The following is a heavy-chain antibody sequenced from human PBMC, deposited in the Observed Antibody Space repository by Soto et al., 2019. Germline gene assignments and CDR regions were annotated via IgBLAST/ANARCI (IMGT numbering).Heavy chain of an antibody. CDR1: GGTFSSYA. D-gene: IGHD2-15*01. V-gene: IGHV1-69*13. J-gene: IGHJ4*02. CDR2: IIPIFGTA. Sequence: ASVKVSCKASGGTFSSYAITWVRQAPGQGLEWMGGIIPIFGTANYAQKFQGRVTITADESTSTAYMELSSLRSEDTAVYYCARIISGGHFDYWGQGTLVTVSS. CDR3: ARIISGGHFDY.